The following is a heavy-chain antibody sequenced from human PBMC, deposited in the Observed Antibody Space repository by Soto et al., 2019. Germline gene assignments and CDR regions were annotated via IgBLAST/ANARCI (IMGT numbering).Heavy chain of an antibody. CDR2: IWYDGSNK. CDR1: GFTFSSYG. J-gene: IGHJ4*02. Sequence: QVQLVESGGGVVQPGRSLRLSCAASGFTFSSYGMHWVRQAPGKGLEWVAVIWYDGSNKYYADSVKDRFTISRDNSKNTLYLQMNSLRAEDTAVYYCARDMRLHCSGGSCSTVGYWGQGTLVTVSS. D-gene: IGHD2-15*01. V-gene: IGHV3-33*01. CDR3: ARDMRLHCSGGSCSTVGY.